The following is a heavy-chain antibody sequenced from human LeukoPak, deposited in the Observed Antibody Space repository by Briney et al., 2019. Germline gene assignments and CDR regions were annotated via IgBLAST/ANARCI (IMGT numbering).Heavy chain of an antibody. V-gene: IGHV3-33*01. J-gene: IGHJ6*02. CDR2: IWYEGSNK. CDR3: ARGGHLDEYGSWDYYYHGMDV. D-gene: IGHD3-10*01. Sequence: PGGSLRLSCAASGFTFRGYGMRWVCQGPGKGLEWVAVIWYEGSNKYYADSVKGRFTISRDNSKNTLYLQMNSLRAEDTAVYYCARGGHLDEYGSWDYYYHGMDVWGQGTTVTVSS. CDR1: GFTFRGYG.